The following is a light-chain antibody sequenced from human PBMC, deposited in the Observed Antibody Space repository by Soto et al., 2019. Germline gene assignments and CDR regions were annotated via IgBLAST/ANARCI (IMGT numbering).Light chain of an antibody. Sequence: QSALTQPPSVSATPGQKVTISCSGSSSNIGNNYVSWYQQFPGAAPKLLIYDNYWRPSGIPDRLSASKSGTSATLGITGLQTGDEADYYCATWDSSLSAVVVGGGTTLTVL. CDR1: SSNIGNNY. CDR3: ATWDSSLSAVV. V-gene: IGLV1-51*01. J-gene: IGLJ2*01. CDR2: DNY.